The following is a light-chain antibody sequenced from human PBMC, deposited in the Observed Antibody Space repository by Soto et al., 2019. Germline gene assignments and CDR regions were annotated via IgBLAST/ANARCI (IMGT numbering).Light chain of an antibody. CDR3: QQYNNCPLT. V-gene: IGKV3-15*01. CDR2: GAS. CDR1: QSVNSN. Sequence: EIAMTQSPATLSVSPGERATLSCRASQSVNSNLAWYQQKPGQAPRLLIYGASTRATGIPARFSGSGSGTEFTVNISSLQSEDFAVYYCQQYNNCPLTFGGGTKVEIK. J-gene: IGKJ4*01.